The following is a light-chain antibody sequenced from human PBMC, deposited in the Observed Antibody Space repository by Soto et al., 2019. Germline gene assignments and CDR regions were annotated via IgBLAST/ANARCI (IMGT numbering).Light chain of an antibody. Sequence: EIVLAQCPATLSLSPGERTTLSCRASQSVSSYLAWYQQKPGQAPRLLIYDASNRATGVPARFSGSGSGTDFTLTISSLEPEDFAVYYCQQRGKWPITFGQGTRLEI. V-gene: IGKV3-11*01. CDR1: QSVSSY. J-gene: IGKJ5*01. CDR3: QQRGKWPIT. CDR2: DAS.